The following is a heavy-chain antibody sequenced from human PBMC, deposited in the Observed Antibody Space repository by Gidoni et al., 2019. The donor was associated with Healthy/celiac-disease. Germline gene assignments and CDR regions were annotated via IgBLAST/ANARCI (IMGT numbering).Heavy chain of an antibody. J-gene: IGHJ4*02. Sequence: QVQLVESGGGVVQPGRSLRLPCAASGFTFSSYAMHWVRQAPGKGLGWVAVISYDGSNKYYAVSVKGRFTISRDNSKNTLYLQMNSLRAEDTAVYYCARAGGFLEWLSLDYWGQGTLVTVSS. CDR1: GFTFSSYA. D-gene: IGHD3-3*01. CDR2: ISYDGSNK. V-gene: IGHV3-30-3*01. CDR3: ARAGGFLEWLSLDY.